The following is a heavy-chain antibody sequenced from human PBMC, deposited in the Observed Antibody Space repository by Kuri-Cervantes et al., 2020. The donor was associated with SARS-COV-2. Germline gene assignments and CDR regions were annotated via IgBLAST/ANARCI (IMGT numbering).Heavy chain of an antibody. J-gene: IGHJ5*02. D-gene: IGHD2-15*01. CDR1: GGSFSGYH. CDR3: AREIFGSFDP. V-gene: IGHV4-34*01. Sequence: SQTLSLTCAVYGGSFSGYHWSWIRQPPGKGLEWIGEINHSGSTNYNPSLKSRVTTSVDTSKNQFSLKLSSVTAADTAVYYCAREIFGSFDPWGQGTLVTVSS. CDR2: INHSGST.